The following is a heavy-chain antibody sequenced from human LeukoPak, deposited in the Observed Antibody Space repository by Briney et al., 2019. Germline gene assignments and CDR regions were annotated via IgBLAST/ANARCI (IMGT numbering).Heavy chain of an antibody. CDR2: IYTSGST. CDR1: GGSISSYY. J-gene: IGHJ6*03. D-gene: IGHD3-3*01. CDR3: AGADDFSRGYYGYYYMDV. Sequence: SETLSLTCTVSGGSISSYYWSWIRQPAGKGLEWIGRIYTSGSTNYNPSLKSRVTMSVDTSKNQFSLKLSSVTAADPAVYYCAGADDFSRGYYGYYYMDVWGKGTTVTVSS. V-gene: IGHV4-4*07.